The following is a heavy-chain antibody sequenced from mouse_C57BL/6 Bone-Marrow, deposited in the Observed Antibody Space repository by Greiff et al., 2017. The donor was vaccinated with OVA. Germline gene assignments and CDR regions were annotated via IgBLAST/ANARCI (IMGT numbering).Heavy chain of an antibody. CDR2: IYPSDSET. CDR1: GYTLTSYW. Sequence: QVQLQQPGAELVRPGSSVKLSCKASGYTLTSYWMDWVKQRPGQGLEWIGNIYPSDSETHYNQKFKDKATLTVDKSSSTAYMQLSSLTSEDSAVYYCARFSYYGSSHGYFDVWGTGTTVTVSS. J-gene: IGHJ1*03. D-gene: IGHD1-1*01. CDR3: ARFSYYGSSHGYFDV. V-gene: IGHV1-61*01.